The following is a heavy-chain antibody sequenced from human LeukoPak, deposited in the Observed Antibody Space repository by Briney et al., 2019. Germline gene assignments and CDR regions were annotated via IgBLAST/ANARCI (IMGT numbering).Heavy chain of an antibody. V-gene: IGHV1-2*02. CDR3: ARDPQVYCSSTSCYHGDY. Sequence: ASVKVSCKASGYTFTGYYMHWVRQAPGQGLEWMGWINPNSGGTNYAQKFQGRVTMTRDTSISTAYMELSRLRPDDPAVYYCARDPQVYCSSTSCYHGDYWGQGTLVTVSS. CDR1: GYTFTGYY. J-gene: IGHJ4*02. CDR2: INPNSGGT. D-gene: IGHD2-2*01.